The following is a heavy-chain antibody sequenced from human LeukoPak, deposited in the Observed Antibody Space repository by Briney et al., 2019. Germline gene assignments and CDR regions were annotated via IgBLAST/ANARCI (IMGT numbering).Heavy chain of an antibody. Sequence: ASVKVSCKASGYTFTGYYMHWVRQAPGQGLEWMGWINPNSGGTNYAQKFQGRVTMTRDTSISTAYMELSRLRSDDTAVYYCARDQYYGSGSHDYWGQGTLVTVSP. J-gene: IGHJ4*02. D-gene: IGHD3-10*01. CDR2: INPNSGGT. CDR3: ARDQYYGSGSHDY. CDR1: GYTFTGYY. V-gene: IGHV1-2*02.